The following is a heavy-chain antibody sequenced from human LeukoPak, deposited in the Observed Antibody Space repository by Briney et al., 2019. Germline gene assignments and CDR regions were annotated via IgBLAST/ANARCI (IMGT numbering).Heavy chain of an antibody. CDR3: ARVRGYCSGGSCRGGFDY. CDR1: GYTFTSYY. D-gene: IGHD2-15*01. Sequence: ASVKVSCKASGYTFTSYYMHWVRQAPGQGLEWMRIINPSGGSTSYAQKFQGRVTMTRDTSTSTVYMELSSLRSEDTAVYYCARVRGYCSGGSCRGGFDYWGQGTLVTVSS. V-gene: IGHV1-46*01. CDR2: INPSGGST. J-gene: IGHJ4*02.